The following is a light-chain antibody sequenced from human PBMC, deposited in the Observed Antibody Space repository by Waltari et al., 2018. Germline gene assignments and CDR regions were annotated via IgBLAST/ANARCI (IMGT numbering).Light chain of an antibody. V-gene: IGLV1-40*01. Sequence: QSVLTQPPSVSGAPGQRVTISCTGSSSHIGAPYDVHWYRQLPGTVPKLLIFGNSNRPSGVPDRFSGSKSGTSASLAITGLQAEDEADYYCQSYDSSLSGSDVVFGGGTKLTVL. CDR3: QSYDSSLSGSDVV. CDR1: SSHIGAPYD. J-gene: IGLJ2*01. CDR2: GNS.